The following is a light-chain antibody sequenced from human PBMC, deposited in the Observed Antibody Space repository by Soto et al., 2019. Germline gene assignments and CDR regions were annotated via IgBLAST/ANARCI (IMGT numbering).Light chain of an antibody. Sequence: QSALTQPASVSGSPGQSITISCTGTNSDVGGYDYVSWYQHHPGKAPKLIIYDVSHRPSGISYRFSGSKSGNTASLTISGLQAEDEADYYCTSYSTSSTPDVFGTGTKLTVL. CDR2: DVS. J-gene: IGLJ1*01. CDR3: TSYSTSSTPDV. V-gene: IGLV2-14*03. CDR1: NSDVGGYDY.